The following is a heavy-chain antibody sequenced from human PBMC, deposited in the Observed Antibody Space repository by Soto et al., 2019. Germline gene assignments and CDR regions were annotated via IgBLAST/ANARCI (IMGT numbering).Heavy chain of an antibody. V-gene: IGHV4-61*01. J-gene: IGHJ6*02. D-gene: IGHD3-10*01. CDR2: IYYSGST. Sequence: SETLSLTCTVSGGAVGSGSYYWSWIRQPPGKGLEWIGYIYYSGSTNYNPSLKSRVTISVDTSKNQFSLKLSSVTAADTAVYYCAREGVLLWFGEPLRGMDVWGQGTTVTVSS. CDR1: GGAVGSGSYY. CDR3: AREGVLLWFGEPLRGMDV.